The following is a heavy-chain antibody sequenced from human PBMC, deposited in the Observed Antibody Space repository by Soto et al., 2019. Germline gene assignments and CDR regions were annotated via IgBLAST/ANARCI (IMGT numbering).Heavy chain of an antibody. D-gene: IGHD3-3*01. J-gene: IGHJ4*02. V-gene: IGHV3-21*01. Sequence: GGSLRLSCAASGFNFISYSMNWVRQAPGKGLEWVSSISSSSSYIYYADSVKGRFTISRDNAKNSLYLQMNSLRAEDTAVYYCATAPPRFDLWSGYPSPSSHWGQGTLVTVSS. CDR2: ISSSSSYI. CDR1: GFNFISYS. CDR3: ATAPPRFDLWSGYPSPSSH.